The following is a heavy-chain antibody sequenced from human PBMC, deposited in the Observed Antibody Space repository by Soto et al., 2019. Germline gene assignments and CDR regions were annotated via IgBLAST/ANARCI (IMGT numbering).Heavy chain of an antibody. CDR3: ATHPPPRYCTHGVCELYGFDP. J-gene: IGHJ5*02. V-gene: IGHV1-69*13. Sequence: ASVKVSCKASGGTFSSYAISWVRQAPGQGLEWMGGIIPIFGTANYAQKFQGRVTITADESTSTAYMELSSLRSEDTAVYYCATHPPPRYCTHGVCELYGFDPWGQGTLVTVSS. CDR2: IIPIFGTA. D-gene: IGHD2-8*01. CDR1: GGTFSSYA.